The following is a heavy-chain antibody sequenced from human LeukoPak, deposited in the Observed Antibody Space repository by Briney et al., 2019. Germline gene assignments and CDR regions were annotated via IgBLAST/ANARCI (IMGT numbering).Heavy chain of an antibody. CDR2: IYHSGSA. CDR1: GGSISSYF. CDR3: ARLTSSASCSWGGGFDS. D-gene: IGHD3-16*01. V-gene: IGHV4-59*08. J-gene: IGHJ5*01. Sequence: PSETLSLTCTVSGGSISSYFWSWIRQPPGKGLEWIGYIYHSGSAYYNPSLQRPVTISLDMSRNQFSLDLSYVTAADTALYYCARLTSSASCSWGGGFDSWGQGILVTVSS.